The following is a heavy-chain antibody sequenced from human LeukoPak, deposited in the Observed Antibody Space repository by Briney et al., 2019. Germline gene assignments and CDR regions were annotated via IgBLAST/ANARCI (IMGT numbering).Heavy chain of an antibody. Sequence: GASVKVSCKASGYTFTGYYMHWVRQAPGQGLEWMGRINPNSGGTNYAQKFQGRVTMTRDTSISTAYMELSRLRSDDTAVYYCARGPRYCSGGSCKDEVGYYYYYYYMDVWGKGTTVTVSS. D-gene: IGHD2-15*01. J-gene: IGHJ6*03. CDR3: ARGPRYCSGGSCKDEVGYYYYYYYMDV. V-gene: IGHV1-2*06. CDR2: INPNSGGT. CDR1: GYTFTGYY.